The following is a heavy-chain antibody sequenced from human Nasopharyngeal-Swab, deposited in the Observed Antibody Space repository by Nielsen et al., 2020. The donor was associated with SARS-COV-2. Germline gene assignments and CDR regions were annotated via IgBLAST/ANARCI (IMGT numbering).Heavy chain of an antibody. D-gene: IGHD6-6*01. Sequence: SETLSLTCTVSGYSISSVYYWGWIRQPPGKGLEWIGSIYHSGSTYYNPSLKSRVTISVDTSKNQFSLKLSSVTAADTAVYYCARGHSSSSQYFDYWGQGTLVTVSS. J-gene: IGHJ4*02. CDR2: IYHSGST. V-gene: IGHV4-38-2*02. CDR3: ARGHSSSSQYFDY. CDR1: GYSISSVYY.